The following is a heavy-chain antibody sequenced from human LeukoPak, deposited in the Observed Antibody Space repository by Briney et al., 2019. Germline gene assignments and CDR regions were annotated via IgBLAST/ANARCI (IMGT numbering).Heavy chain of an antibody. CDR1: GFTFSNAW. J-gene: IGHJ4*02. V-gene: IGHV3-15*01. Sequence: PGGSLRLSCAASGFTFSNAWMSWVRQAPGKGLEWVGRIKSKTDGGTTDYAAPVKGRFTISRDDSKNTLYLQMNSLKTEDTAVYSCTTAPYCSSTSCSAYWGQGTLVTVSS. CDR3: TTAPYCSSTSCSAY. D-gene: IGHD2-2*01. CDR2: IKSKTDGGTT.